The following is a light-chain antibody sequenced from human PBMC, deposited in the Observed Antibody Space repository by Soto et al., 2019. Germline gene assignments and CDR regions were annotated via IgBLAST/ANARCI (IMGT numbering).Light chain of an antibody. CDR2: SSS. Sequence: DIQLTQSPSSLSASVGDRVTITCRASQSISNFLNWYQQRPGQAPKLLISSSSNVQSGVPSRFSGRGSGTDFTLTISGLQPEDAASYCCQQSYNTPLTFGQGTKVEI. CDR1: QSISNF. J-gene: IGKJ1*01. CDR3: QQSYNTPLT. V-gene: IGKV1-39*01.